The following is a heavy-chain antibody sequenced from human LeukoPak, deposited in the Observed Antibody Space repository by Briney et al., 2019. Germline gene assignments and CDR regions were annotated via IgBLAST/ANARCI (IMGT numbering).Heavy chain of an antibody. CDR3: ARDQSIAGPTTADY. Sequence: QPGGSLRLSCAASGFTFSRYWMHWVRHAPGKGLVWVSRINTDGSYTIYADSVKGRFTISRDNAKNTLYLQMNSLRAEDTAVYYCARDQSIAGPTTADYWGQGTLVTVPS. V-gene: IGHV3-74*01. CDR1: GFTFSRYW. J-gene: IGHJ4*02. D-gene: IGHD1-26*01. CDR2: INTDGSYT.